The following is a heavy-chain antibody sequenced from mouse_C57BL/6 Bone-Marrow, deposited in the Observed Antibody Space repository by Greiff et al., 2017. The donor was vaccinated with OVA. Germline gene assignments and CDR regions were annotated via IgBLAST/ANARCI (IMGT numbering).Heavy chain of an antibody. J-gene: IGHJ3*01. Sequence: QVQLKQPGAELVMPGASVKLSCKASGYTFTSYWMHWVKRRPGQGLEWIGEIDPSDSYTNYNQKFKGKSTLTVDKSSSTAYMQLSSLTSEDSAVYYCARGGYPGAYWGQGTLVTVSA. CDR2: IDPSDSYT. D-gene: IGHD2-2*01. V-gene: IGHV1-69*01. CDR1: GYTFTSYW. CDR3: ARGGYPGAY.